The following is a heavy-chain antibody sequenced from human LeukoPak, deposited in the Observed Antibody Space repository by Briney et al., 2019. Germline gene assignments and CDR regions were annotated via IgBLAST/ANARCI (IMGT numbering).Heavy chain of an antibody. V-gene: IGHV1-18*01. Sequence: ASVKVSCKASGYTFTSYGISWVRQAPGQGLEWMGWISAYNGNTNYAQKLQGRVTMTTDTSTSTAYMEPRSLRSDDTAVYYCARVLITMVRGVTENYNWFDPWGQGTLVTVSS. CDR2: ISAYNGNT. CDR3: ARVLITMVRGVTENYNWFDP. D-gene: IGHD3-10*01. J-gene: IGHJ5*02. CDR1: GYTFTSYG.